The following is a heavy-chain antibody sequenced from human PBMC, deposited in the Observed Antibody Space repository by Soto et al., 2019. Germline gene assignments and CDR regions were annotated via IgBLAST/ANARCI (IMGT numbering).Heavy chain of an antibody. Sequence: GGSLRLSCAASGFTFSGYGMHWVRQAPGKGLEWVAVIWYDGSNKYYADSVKGRFTISRDNSKNTLDLQMNSLRAEDTAVYYCARDPAQYDMDVWGQGTTVTVSS. CDR2: IWYDGSNK. J-gene: IGHJ6*02. CDR3: ARDPAQYDMDV. V-gene: IGHV3-33*01. CDR1: GFTFSGYG.